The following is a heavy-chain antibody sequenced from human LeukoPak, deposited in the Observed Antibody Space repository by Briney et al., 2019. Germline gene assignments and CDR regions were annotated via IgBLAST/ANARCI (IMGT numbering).Heavy chain of an antibody. CDR2: IHTSGST. J-gene: IGHJ4*02. Sequence: PSETLSLTCTVSGDSISSSYWGWIRQPAGKGLEWIGRIHTSGSTYYSPSLKSRVTTSVDTSTNQFSLKLSSVTAADTAMYYCARVRLGRGLDYWGQGTLVTVSS. V-gene: IGHV4-4*07. CDR1: GDSISSSY. D-gene: IGHD6-19*01. CDR3: ARVRLGRGLDY.